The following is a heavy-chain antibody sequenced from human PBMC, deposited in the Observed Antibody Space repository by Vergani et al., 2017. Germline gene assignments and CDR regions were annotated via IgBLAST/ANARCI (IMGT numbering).Heavy chain of an antibody. D-gene: IGHD2-15*01. CDR3: ARDGSGPYCSGGSCYSRGLDYYYGMDV. CDR2: ISSSSSTI. V-gene: IGHV3-48*01. CDR1: GFTFSSYS. J-gene: IGHJ6*02. Sequence: EVQLVESGGGLVQPGGSLRLSCAASGFTFSSYSMNWVRQAPGKGLEWVSYISSSSSTIYYADSVKGRFTISRDNAKNSLYLQMNSLRAEDTAVYYCARDGSGPYCSGGSCYSRGLDYYYGMDVWGQGTTVTVSS.